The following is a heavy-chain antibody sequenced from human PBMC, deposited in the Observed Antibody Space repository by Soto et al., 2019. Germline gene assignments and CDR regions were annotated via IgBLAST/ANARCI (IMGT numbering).Heavy chain of an antibody. CDR3: ARDRCSGGSCYRTYAFDM. J-gene: IGHJ3*02. V-gene: IGHV3-21*01. CDR2: ISDNTVYV. CDR1: GFNLSIYT. Sequence: EAQLVESGGGLVKPGGSLRVSCAASGFNLSIYTMNWVRQAPGKGLEWVSSISDNTVYVYYADSVKGRFSISRDNAKNSLTLQIDSLGAEDTALYYCARDRCSGGSCYRTYAFDMWGQGTLVTVS. D-gene: IGHD2-15*01.